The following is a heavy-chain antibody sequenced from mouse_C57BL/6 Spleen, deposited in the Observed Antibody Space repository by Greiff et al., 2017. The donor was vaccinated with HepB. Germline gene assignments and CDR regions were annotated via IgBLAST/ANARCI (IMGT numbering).Heavy chain of an antibody. CDR3: ARSGTTVVATYYYAMDY. CDR1: GYTFTSYG. CDR2: IYPRSGNT. Sequence: QVQLKESGAELARPGASVKLSCKASGYTFTSYGISWVKQRTGQGLEWIGEIYPRSGNTYYNEKFKGKATLTADKSSSTAYMELRSLTSEDSAVYFCARSGTTVVATYYYAMDYWGQGTSVTVSS. J-gene: IGHJ4*01. V-gene: IGHV1-81*01. D-gene: IGHD1-1*01.